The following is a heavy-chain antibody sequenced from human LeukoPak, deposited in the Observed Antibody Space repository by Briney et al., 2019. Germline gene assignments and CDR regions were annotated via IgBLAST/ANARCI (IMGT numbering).Heavy chain of an antibody. CDR1: GFTFSSYW. CDR3: ARGSAAAGTYWFDP. CDR2: IKQDGSEK. V-gene: IGHV3-7*01. D-gene: IGHD6-13*01. Sequence: GGSLRLSCAASGFTFSSYWMSWVRQAPGKGLEWVANIKQDGSEKYYVDSVKGRFTISRDNAKNSLYLQMNSLRAEDTAVYYCARGSAAAGTYWFDPWGQGTLVTVS. J-gene: IGHJ5*02.